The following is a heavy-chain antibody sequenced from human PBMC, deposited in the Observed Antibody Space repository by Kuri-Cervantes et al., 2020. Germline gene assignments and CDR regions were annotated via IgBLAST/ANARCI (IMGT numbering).Heavy chain of an antibody. D-gene: IGHD6-19*01. CDR1: GFTFSDAW. J-gene: IGHJ4*02. CDR2: IKSKTDGGTT. V-gene: IGHV3-15*01. CDR3: AKVPYSSGWYQYFDY. Sequence: GESLKISCVASGFTFSDAWMTWVRQSPGKGLEWVGRIKSKTDGGTTDYAAPVKGRFTISRDDSKNTLYLQMNSLRAEDTAVYYCAKVPYSSGWYQYFDYWGQGTLVTVSS.